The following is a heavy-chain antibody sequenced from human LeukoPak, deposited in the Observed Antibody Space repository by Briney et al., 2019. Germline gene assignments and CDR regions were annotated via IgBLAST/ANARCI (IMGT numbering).Heavy chain of an antibody. V-gene: IGHV4-34*01. Sequence: KPSETLSLTCAVYGGSFSDYYWSWLRQPPGMGLDWIGEINQSGSTNYNPSLKSRVTISVDTSKNQFSLKLISVTAADTAVFYCARGDYTTSAFDYWGQGTLVTVSS. CDR3: ARGDYTTSAFDY. D-gene: IGHD3-3*01. J-gene: IGHJ4*02. CDR2: INQSGST. CDR1: GGSFSDYY.